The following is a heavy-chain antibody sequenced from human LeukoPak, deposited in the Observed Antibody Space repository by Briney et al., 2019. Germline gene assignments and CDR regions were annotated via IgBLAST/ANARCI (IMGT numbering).Heavy chain of an antibody. J-gene: IGHJ5*02. Sequence: GGSLRLSCAASGFTFSTYWMHWVRQAPGKGLEWVSFVSSSSTYIDYADSVKGRFTISRDNAKNSLYLQMNSLRADDTAVYYCARDRCSSTSCYAFDPWGQGTLVTVSS. CDR3: ARDRCSSTSCYAFDP. V-gene: IGHV3-21*01. D-gene: IGHD2-2*01. CDR2: VSSSSTYI. CDR1: GFTFSTYW.